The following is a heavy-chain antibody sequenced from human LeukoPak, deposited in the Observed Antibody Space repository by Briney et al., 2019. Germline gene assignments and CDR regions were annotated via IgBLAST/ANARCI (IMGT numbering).Heavy chain of an antibody. Sequence: GGSLRLSCAASGFTFSSYWMSWVRQAPGKGLEWVANIKQDGSEENYVDSVEGRFTISRDNAKNSLYLQMNSLRAEDTAVYYCVRYWGYYGMDVWGQGTTVTVS. CDR3: VRYWGYYGMDV. D-gene: IGHD7-27*01. V-gene: IGHV3-7*01. CDR2: IKQDGSEE. J-gene: IGHJ6*02. CDR1: GFTFSSYW.